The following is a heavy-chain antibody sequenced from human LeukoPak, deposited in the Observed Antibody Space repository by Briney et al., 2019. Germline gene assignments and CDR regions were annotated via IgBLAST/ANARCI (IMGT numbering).Heavy chain of an antibody. V-gene: IGHV3-30-3*01. CDR1: GFTFSSYA. CDR3: ARAGRKYCSGGSCYYGMDV. Sequence: GRSLRLSCVASGFTFSSYAMHWVRQAPGKGLEWVAVISYDGSNKYYADSVKGRFTISRDNSKNTLYLQMNSLRAEDTAVYYCARAGRKYCSGGSCYYGMDVWGQGTTVTVSS. CDR2: ISYDGSNK. J-gene: IGHJ6*02. D-gene: IGHD2-15*01.